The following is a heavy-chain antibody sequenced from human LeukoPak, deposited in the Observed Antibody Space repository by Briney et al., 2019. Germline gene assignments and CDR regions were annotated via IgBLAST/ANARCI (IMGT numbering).Heavy chain of an antibody. CDR2: IYHSGST. D-gene: IGHD2-15*01. Sequence: PSETLSLTCAVSGGSISSSNWWSWVRQPPGKGLEWIGEIYHSGSTNYNPSLKSRVTISVDKSKNQFSLKLSSVTAADTAVYYCARDGDTNCSGGSCYPFDYWGQGTLVTVSS. J-gene: IGHJ4*02. V-gene: IGHV4-4*02. CDR3: ARDGDTNCSGGSCYPFDY. CDR1: GGSISSSNW.